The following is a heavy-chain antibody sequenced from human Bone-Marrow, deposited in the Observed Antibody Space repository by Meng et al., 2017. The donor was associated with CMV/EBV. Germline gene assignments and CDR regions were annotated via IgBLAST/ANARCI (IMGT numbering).Heavy chain of an antibody. CDR3: AKDFSRLYGRGFFYY. CDR1: GFTFSGYG. J-gene: IGHJ4*02. V-gene: IGHV3-30*02. Sequence: GGSLRLSCVASGFTFSGYGMHWVRQAPGKGLEWVAFIRYDGSNKYYIDSVKGRFTISRDNSKKTLYLHMNSLRVEDTAVYYCAKDFSRLYGRGFFYYWGQGTPVTGYS. D-gene: IGHD2-8*01. CDR2: IRYDGSNK.